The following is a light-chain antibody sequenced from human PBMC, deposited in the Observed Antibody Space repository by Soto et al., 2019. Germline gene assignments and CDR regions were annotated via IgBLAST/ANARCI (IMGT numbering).Light chain of an antibody. CDR1: QSVSSY. J-gene: IGKJ1*01. Sequence: EIVLTQSPATLSLSPGERATLSCRANQSVSSYLAWYQQKPGQAPRLLIYDASNRATGIPARFSGSGSGTDFTLTISSLEPEDFAVYYCQQRSNLWTFGQGTKVEIK. V-gene: IGKV3-11*01. CDR3: QQRSNLWT. CDR2: DAS.